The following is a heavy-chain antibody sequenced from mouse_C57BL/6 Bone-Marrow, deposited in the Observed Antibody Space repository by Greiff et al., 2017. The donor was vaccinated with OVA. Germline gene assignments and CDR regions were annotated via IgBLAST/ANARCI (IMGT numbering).Heavy chain of an antibody. J-gene: IGHJ3*01. V-gene: IGHV1-52*01. CDR2: IDPSDSET. Sequence: QVQLQQPGAELVRPGSSVKLSCKASGYTFTSYWMHWVKQRPIQGLEWIGNIDPSDSETHYNQKFKDKATLTVDKSSSTAYMQLSSLTSEDSAVYYGARGYYCSSPFAYWGQGTLVTVSA. CDR1: GYTFTSYW. D-gene: IGHD1-1*01. CDR3: ARGYYCSSPFAY.